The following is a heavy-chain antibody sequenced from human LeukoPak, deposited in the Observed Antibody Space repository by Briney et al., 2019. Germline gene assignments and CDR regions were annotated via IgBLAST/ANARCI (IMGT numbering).Heavy chain of an antibody. J-gene: IGHJ5*02. V-gene: IGHV4-31*03. D-gene: IGHD3-3*01. CDR2: IYYSGST. CDR3: ARELRYYDFWSGFGWFDP. Sequence: SQTLSLTCTVSGGSISRGGYYWSWIRQHPGKGLEWIGYIYYSGSTYYNPSLKSRVTISVDTSKNQFSLKLSSVTAADTAVYYCARELRYYDFWSGFGWFDPWGQGTLVTVSS. CDR1: GGSISRGGYY.